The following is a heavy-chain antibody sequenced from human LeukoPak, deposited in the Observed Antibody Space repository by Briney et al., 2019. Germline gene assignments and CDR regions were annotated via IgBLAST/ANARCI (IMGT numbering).Heavy chain of an antibody. D-gene: IGHD3-9*01. CDR3: ARGGPTYYDILTGYYTFDY. Sequence: GGSLRLSCAASGFTFSSYSMNWVRQAPGKGLEWVSSISSSSSYIYYADSVKGRFTISRDNAKNSLYLQMNSLRAEDTAVYYCARGGPTYYDILTGYYTFDYWGQGTLVTVSS. J-gene: IGHJ4*02. CDR2: ISSSSSYI. CDR1: GFTFSSYS. V-gene: IGHV3-21*01.